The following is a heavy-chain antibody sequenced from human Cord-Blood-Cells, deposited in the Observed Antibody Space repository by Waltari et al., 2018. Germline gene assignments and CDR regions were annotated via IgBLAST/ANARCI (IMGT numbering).Heavy chain of an antibody. CDR3: AKTYSSSWYMD. D-gene: IGHD6-13*01. CDR1: GFTFSSYA. Sequence: EVQLLESGGGLVQPGGSLRLSCAASGFTFSSYAMSWVRQAPGKGLEWVSAISGSGGSTYYADAGKGRFTISRDKSKNTLYLQMNSLRAEDTAVYYCAKTYSSSWYMDWGQGTLVTVSS. J-gene: IGHJ1*01. CDR2: ISGSGGST. V-gene: IGHV3-23*01.